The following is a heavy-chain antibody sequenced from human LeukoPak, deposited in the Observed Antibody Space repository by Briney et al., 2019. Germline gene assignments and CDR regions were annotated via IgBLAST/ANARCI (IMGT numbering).Heavy chain of an antibody. CDR3: ARGRIRASVGATEYYFDY. CDR2: IKQDGSEK. V-gene: IGHV3-7*01. J-gene: IGHJ4*02. CDR1: GFTFSSYW. Sequence: GGSLRLSCAASGFTFSSYWMSWVRQAPGEGLEWVANIKQDGSEKYYVDSVKGRFTISRDNAKNSLYLQMNSLRAEDTAVYYCARGRIRASVGATEYYFDYWGQGTLVTVSS. D-gene: IGHD1-26*01.